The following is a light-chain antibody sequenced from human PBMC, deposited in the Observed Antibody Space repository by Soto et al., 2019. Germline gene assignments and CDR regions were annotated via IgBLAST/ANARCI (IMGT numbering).Light chain of an antibody. CDR1: QSVSFSY. CDR3: QQYGSSPLT. CDR2: GAT. J-gene: IGKJ4*01. V-gene: IGKV3-20*01. Sequence: EIVLTQSPGTLSLSPGDRATLSCRASQSVSFSYLAWYQQKAGQAPRLLIYGATSRATGIPGRFSGSESGTDFTLTISRLEPEDFAVYYCQQYGSSPLTFGGGTKVEIK.